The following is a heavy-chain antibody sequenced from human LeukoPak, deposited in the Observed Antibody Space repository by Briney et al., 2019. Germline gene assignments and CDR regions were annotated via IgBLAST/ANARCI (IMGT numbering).Heavy chain of an antibody. V-gene: IGHV3-21*01. Sequence: GGSLRLSCAASGFTFSSYSMNWVRQAPGKGLEWVSSISRYGAYIYYADSVKGRFTISRDDATNSLFLEMNSLRVEDTAMYYCAREGVVTPDYWGQGTLVTVSS. CDR2: ISRYGAYI. CDR3: AREGVVTPDY. CDR1: GFTFSSYS. J-gene: IGHJ4*02. D-gene: IGHD3-10*01.